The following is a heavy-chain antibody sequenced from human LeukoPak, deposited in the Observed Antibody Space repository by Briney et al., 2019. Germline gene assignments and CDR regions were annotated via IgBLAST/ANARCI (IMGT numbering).Heavy chain of an antibody. CDR3: ASTSYFGSGNDAFDI. Sequence: ASETLSLTCAVYGGSFSGCYWSWIRQPPGKGLEWIGEINHSGSTNYNPSLKSRVTISVDTSKDQFSLKLNSVTAADTAVYYCASTSYFGSGNDAFDIWGQGTMVTVSS. V-gene: IGHV4-34*01. CDR1: GGSFSGCY. CDR2: INHSGST. D-gene: IGHD3-10*01. J-gene: IGHJ3*02.